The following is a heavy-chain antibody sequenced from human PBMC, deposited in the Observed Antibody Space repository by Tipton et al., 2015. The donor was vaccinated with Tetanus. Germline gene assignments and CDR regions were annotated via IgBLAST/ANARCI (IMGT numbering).Heavy chain of an antibody. V-gene: IGHV4-30-2*01. Sequence: TLSLTCAVSGDSISSAGYSWSWIRQPPGKGLEWIGLIYHNGGTYYNPSLKSRATISADRSKNKFSLKLSSVTAADTAVYFCARGGTMVHGVILQDHFCCWGQENLVTVSS. D-gene: IGHD3-10*01. CDR2: IYHNGGT. CDR1: GDSISSAGYS. CDR3: ARGGTMVHGVILQDHFCC. J-gene: IGHJ4*02.